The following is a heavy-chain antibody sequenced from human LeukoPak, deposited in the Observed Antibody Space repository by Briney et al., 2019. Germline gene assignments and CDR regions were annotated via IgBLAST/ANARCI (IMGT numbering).Heavy chain of an antibody. Sequence: AYLTLYSAASGFTFSSYDMSWVRQAPGKGLEWVSDISGSGGSTYYADYVKGRFTISRDNSKNTLYLQMNSLRAENTAVYYCAKVGSTAIVTEGVDFDYWGQGTLVTVSS. CDR3: AKVGSTAIVTEGVDFDY. J-gene: IGHJ4*02. CDR1: GFTFSSYD. D-gene: IGHD5-18*01. CDR2: ISGSGGST. V-gene: IGHV3-23*01.